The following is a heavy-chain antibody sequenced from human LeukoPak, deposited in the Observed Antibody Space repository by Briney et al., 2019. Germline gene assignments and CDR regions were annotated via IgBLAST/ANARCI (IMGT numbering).Heavy chain of an antibody. Sequence: GGSLRLSCSASRFTFSTYWMSWVRQAPGKGLEWVSTISAGGGSTYYADSVKGRFSISRDNSKTTLYLQMNSLRAEDTAVYYCSKGHSSSWSDWFDPWGQGTLVTVSS. CDR2: ISAGGGST. CDR1: RFTFSTYW. CDR3: SKGHSSSWSDWFDP. V-gene: IGHV3-23*01. J-gene: IGHJ5*02. D-gene: IGHD6-13*01.